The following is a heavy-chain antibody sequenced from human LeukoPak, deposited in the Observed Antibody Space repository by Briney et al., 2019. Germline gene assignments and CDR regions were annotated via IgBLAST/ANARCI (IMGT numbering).Heavy chain of an antibody. V-gene: IGHV3-48*04. Sequence: GGSLRLSCAASGFTFSSYSMNWVRQAPGKGLEWVSYISSSGSTIYYADSVKGRFTISGDNAKNSLYLQMNSLRAEDTAVYYCARDLGVLRFSADVWGQGTTVTVSS. CDR3: ARDLGVLRFSADV. J-gene: IGHJ6*02. D-gene: IGHD3-3*01. CDR2: ISSSGSTI. CDR1: GFTFSSYS.